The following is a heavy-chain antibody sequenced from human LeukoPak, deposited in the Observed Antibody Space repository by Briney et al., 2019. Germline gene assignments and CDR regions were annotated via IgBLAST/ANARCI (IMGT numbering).Heavy chain of an antibody. Sequence: ASVKVSCKASGYTFTSYYTHWVRQAPGQGLEWMGIINPSGGSTSYAQKFQGRVTMTRDTSTSTVYMELSSLRSEDTAVYYCARARYSSGSDRDAFDIWGQGTMVTVSS. V-gene: IGHV1-46*01. J-gene: IGHJ3*02. CDR1: GYTFTSYY. CDR3: ARARYSSGSDRDAFDI. D-gene: IGHD6-19*01. CDR2: INPSGGST.